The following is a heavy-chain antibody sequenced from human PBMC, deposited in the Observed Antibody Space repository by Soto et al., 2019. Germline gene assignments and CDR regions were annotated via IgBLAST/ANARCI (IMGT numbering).Heavy chain of an antibody. CDR1: RFRFSLFW. CDR3: ARTGWPQSSYYFDY. J-gene: IGHJ4*02. Sequence: LRLSCAASRFRFSLFWMSWVRQTPGKGLEWVANINEDGSEKFFADSVKGRFTISRDNAKNSLSLQMNSLTADDTAVYYCARTGWPQSSYYFDYWGQGTLVTVSS. CDR2: INEDGSEK. V-gene: IGHV3-7*01. D-gene: IGHD3-16*01.